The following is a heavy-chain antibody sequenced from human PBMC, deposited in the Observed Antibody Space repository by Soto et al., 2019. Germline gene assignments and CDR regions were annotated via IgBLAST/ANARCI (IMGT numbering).Heavy chain of an antibody. V-gene: IGHV4-59*01. D-gene: IGHD1-1*01. CDR1: GGSISGND. CDR2: IFLSSRT. J-gene: IGHJ3*01. CDR3: ARAVPDWKFNGPDAFDL. Sequence: PSETLSLTGTVSGGSISGNDWGWIRQPPGKGLDWSGSIFLSSRTTYNPSLNRRSTISVHTSQYQFPLNMSSVTAPDTPAYYCARAVPDWKFNGPDAFDLWGQGTMVTVSS.